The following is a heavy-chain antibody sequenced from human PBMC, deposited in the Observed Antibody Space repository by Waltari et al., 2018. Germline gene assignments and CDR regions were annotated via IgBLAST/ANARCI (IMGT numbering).Heavy chain of an antibody. CDR3: ARDYYDFWSGYYAPFFDY. CDR2: IYTSGST. Sequence: QVQLQESGPGLVKPSQTLSLTCTVSGGPISSGSYYWSWIRQPAGKGLEWIGRIYTSGSTNYNPSLKSRVTISVDTSKNQFSLKLSSVTAADTAVYYCARDYYDFWSGYYAPFFDYWGQGTLVTVSS. V-gene: IGHV4-61*02. CDR1: GGPISSGSYY. J-gene: IGHJ4*02. D-gene: IGHD3-3*01.